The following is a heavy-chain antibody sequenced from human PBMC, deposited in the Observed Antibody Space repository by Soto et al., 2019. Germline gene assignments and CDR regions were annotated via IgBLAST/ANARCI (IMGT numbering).Heavy chain of an antibody. CDR1: GFTFNNFG. CDR2: IWFDGSTT. J-gene: IGHJ4*02. Sequence: QVHLAESGGGVVQPGRSLRLSCVASGFTFNNFGMHWVRQAPGKGLEWLAVIWFDGSTTYYADSVRGRCTLSRDNSKNTLYLEINSLRAEDTAVYYCAKNHNYYDRSGHYYGDGGFDYWGQGTRVTVSS. V-gene: IGHV3-33*03. D-gene: IGHD3-22*01. CDR3: AKNHNYYDRSGHYYGDGGFDY.